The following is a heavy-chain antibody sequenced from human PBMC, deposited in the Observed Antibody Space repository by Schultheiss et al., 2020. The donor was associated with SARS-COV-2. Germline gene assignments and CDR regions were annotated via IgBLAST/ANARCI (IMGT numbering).Heavy chain of an antibody. CDR2: IWYDGSNK. CDR3: ARDYCSSTSCYGTYGY. J-gene: IGHJ4*02. D-gene: IGHD2-2*01. CDR1: GFTFSSYG. Sequence: GGSLRLSCAASGFTFSSYGMHWVRQAPGKGLEWVAVIWYDGSNKYYADSVKGRFTISRDNSKNTLYLQMNSLRAEDTAVYYCARDYCSSTSCYGTYGYWGQGALVTGSS. V-gene: IGHV3-33*01.